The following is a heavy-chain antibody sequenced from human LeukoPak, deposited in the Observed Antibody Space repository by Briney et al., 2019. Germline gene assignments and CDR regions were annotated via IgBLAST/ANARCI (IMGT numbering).Heavy chain of an antibody. CDR3: AREIITMVRGVIISNWFDP. V-gene: IGHV4-34*01. CDR1: GGSFSGYY. CDR2: INHSGST. J-gene: IGHJ5*02. Sequence: SETLSLTCAVYGGSFSGYYWSWIRQPPGKGLEWIGEINHSGSTNYNPSLKSRVTISVDTSKNQFSLKLSSVTAADTAVYYCAREIITMVRGVIISNWFDPWGQGTLVTVSS. D-gene: IGHD3-10*01.